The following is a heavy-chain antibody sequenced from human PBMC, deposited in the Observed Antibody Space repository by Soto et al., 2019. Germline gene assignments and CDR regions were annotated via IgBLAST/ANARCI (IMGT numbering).Heavy chain of an antibody. CDR1: GHTLTEFS. CDR3: ASGIYCGGDCYDFYYYGMDV. D-gene: IGHD2-21*02. Sequence: ASVKVSCKISGHTLTEFSIHWVRQAPGKGLEWMGGFDPEGGEAIYAQKWHGRVTVTEDTVTDTAYMELRSLRSDDTAVYYCASGIYCGGDCYDFYYYGMDVWGQGTTVTVSS. V-gene: IGHV1-24*01. J-gene: IGHJ6*02. CDR2: FDPEGGEA.